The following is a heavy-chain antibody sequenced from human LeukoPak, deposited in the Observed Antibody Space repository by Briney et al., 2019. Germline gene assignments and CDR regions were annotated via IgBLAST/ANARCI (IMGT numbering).Heavy chain of an antibody. V-gene: IGHV1-2*02. D-gene: IGHD3-16*01. CDR2: INPNSGVT. Sequence: ASVKVSCKTSGYTFTVYYLHWVRQAPGQGPEWMGWINPNSGVTNYAQRFLGRVTMTRDTSISTTYMELSRLRSDDTAVYYCARTQLWTPYTPLDAWGQGTTVTVSS. CDR1: GYTFTVYY. J-gene: IGHJ6*02. CDR3: ARTQLWTPYTPLDA.